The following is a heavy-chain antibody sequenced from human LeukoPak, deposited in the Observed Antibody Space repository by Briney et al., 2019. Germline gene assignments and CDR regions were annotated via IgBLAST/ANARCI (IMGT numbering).Heavy chain of an antibody. V-gene: IGHV4-39*01. CDR3: ARLGFCTSTSCP. D-gene: IGHD2-2*01. J-gene: IGHJ5*02. CDR2: IAYSGST. Sequence: PSETLSLTCSVSGGSISNYFWTWIRQPPGKGLEWIASIAYSGSTYNPSLKSRVTISVDTSKNQFSLKLSSVTAADTAVYYCARLGFCTSTSCPWGQGTLVTVSS. CDR1: GGSISNYF.